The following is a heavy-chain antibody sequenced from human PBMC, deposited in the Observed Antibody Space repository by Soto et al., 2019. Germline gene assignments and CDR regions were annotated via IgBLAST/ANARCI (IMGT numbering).Heavy chain of an antibody. Sequence: QVQLVQSGAEVKKPGASVKVSCKAAGYTFTDYYINWVRQAHGQGLEWMGWINPNNGVTNYAQKFQGRDTMTRDTSISTAYMDLGRLRFDDTALYYCARGALTVANWFDPWGQGTQVTVSS. CDR2: INPNNGVT. J-gene: IGHJ5*02. CDR1: GYTFTDYY. D-gene: IGHD6-19*01. CDR3: ARGALTVANWFDP. V-gene: IGHV1-2*02.